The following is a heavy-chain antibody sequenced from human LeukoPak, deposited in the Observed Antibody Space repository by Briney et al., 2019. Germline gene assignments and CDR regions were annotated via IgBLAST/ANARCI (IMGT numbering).Heavy chain of an antibody. J-gene: IGHJ3*02. D-gene: IGHD4-23*01. V-gene: IGHV4-61*02. CDR3: ARDVGGGDAFDI. CDR2: IYTSGST. Sequence: SETLSLTCTVSGGSLSSGIYYWSWIRQPAGKGLEWIGRIYTSGSTNYNPSLKSRVTISVDTSKNQFSLKLSSVTAADTAVYYCARDVGGGDAFDIWGQGTMVTVSS. CDR1: GGSLSSGIYY.